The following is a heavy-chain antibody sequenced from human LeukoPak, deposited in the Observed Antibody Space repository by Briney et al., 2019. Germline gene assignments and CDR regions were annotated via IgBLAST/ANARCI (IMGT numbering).Heavy chain of an antibody. CDR3: ARDRAHHGSGSFFGPDYYYYYGMDV. J-gene: IGHJ6*02. CDR2: INHSGST. CDR1: GGSFSGYY. V-gene: IGHV4-34*01. Sequence: SETLSLTCAVYGGSFSGYYWSWIRQPPGKGLEWIGEINHSGSTNYNPSLKSRVTISVDTSKNQFSLKLSSVTAADTAVYYCARDRAHHGSGSFFGPDYYYYYGMDVWGQGTTVTVSS. D-gene: IGHD3-10*01.